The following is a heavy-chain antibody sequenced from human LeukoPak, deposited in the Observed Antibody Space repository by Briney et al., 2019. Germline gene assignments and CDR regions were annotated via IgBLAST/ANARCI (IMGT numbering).Heavy chain of an antibody. Sequence: SETLSLTCSVSGASISSHYWSSIPQPPGKGLEWIGYIYYSVRTNYNPSLKSRVTISVDMPNNQFSLKMSSVSAADTAVYYCARTGDGYNYYNYYYMDVWGKGTTVTVTS. V-gene: IGHV4-59*11. D-gene: IGHD5-24*01. CDR2: IYYSVRT. CDR3: ARTGDGYNYYNYYYMDV. J-gene: IGHJ6*03. CDR1: GASISSHY.